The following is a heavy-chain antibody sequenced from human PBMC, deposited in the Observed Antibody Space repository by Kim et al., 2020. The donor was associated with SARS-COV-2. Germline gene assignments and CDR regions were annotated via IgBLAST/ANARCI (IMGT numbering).Heavy chain of an antibody. CDR3: ARGCHDTTGYYGGYY. CDR2: LNAGNDNT. J-gene: IGHJ4*02. D-gene: IGHD3-22*01. CDR1: GYTFTSYG. Sequence: ASVKVSCKASGYTFTSYGIHWVRQAPGQRLEWMGWLNAGNDNTKYSQKFQGRVTITRDISASTGYMELSSLRSEDTAVYYCARGCHDTTGYYGGYYWGQGTLVTVSS. V-gene: IGHV1-3*01.